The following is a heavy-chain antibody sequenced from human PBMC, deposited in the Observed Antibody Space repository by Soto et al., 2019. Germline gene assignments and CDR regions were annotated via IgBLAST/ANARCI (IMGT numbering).Heavy chain of an antibody. J-gene: IGHJ5*02. D-gene: IGHD2-15*01. V-gene: IGHV1-69*13. CDR3: AREVLVVVAARASDWFDP. CDR2: IIPIFGTA. Sequence: ASVKVSCKASGGTFSSYAISWVRQAPGQGLEWMGGIIPIFGTANYAQKFQGRVTITADESTRTAYMELSSLRSEDTAVYYCAREVLVVVAARASDWFDPWGQGTLVTVSS. CDR1: GGTFSSYA.